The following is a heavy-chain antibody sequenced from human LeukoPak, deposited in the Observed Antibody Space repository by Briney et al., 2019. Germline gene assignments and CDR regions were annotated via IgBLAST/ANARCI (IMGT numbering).Heavy chain of an antibody. J-gene: IGHJ3*02. CDR2: IYYSGST. Sequence: PSQTLSLTCTVSGGSISSGDYYWSWIRQPPGKGLEWIGYIYYSGSTYYNPSLKSRVTISVDTSKNQFSLKLSSVTAADTAVYYCARYESTMVRGVITPYAFDIWGQGTMVTVSS. CDR1: GGSISSGDYY. D-gene: IGHD3-10*01. CDR3: ARYESTMVRGVITPYAFDI. V-gene: IGHV4-31*02.